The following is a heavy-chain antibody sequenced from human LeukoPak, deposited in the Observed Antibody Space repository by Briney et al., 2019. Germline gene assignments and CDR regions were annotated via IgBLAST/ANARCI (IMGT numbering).Heavy chain of an antibody. D-gene: IGHD3-10*01. CDR3: ARDLGFGESDAFDI. Sequence: PSETLSLTCAVSGGSISSSNWWSWVRQPPGKGLEWIGEIYHSGSTNYNPSLKSRVTISVDKSKNQFPLKLSSVTAADTAVYYCARDLGFGESDAFDIWGQGTMVTVSS. V-gene: IGHV4-4*02. J-gene: IGHJ3*02. CDR1: GGSISSSNW. CDR2: IYHSGST.